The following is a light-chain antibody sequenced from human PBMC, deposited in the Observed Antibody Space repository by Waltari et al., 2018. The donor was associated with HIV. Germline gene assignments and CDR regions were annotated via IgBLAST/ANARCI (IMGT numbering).Light chain of an antibody. V-gene: IGLV3-21*02. CDR2: GDR. J-gene: IGLJ1*01. CDR1: NIGSKS. CDR3: QVWDSNSAF. Sequence: SYDLTQPPSVSVAPGQTARITCGGNNIGSKSVHWYQLRPGQAPVLVVEGDRDRPSGIPGRFSGSNSGDTATLTVGWAEAGDEADYYCQVWDSNSAFFGSGTKVTVL.